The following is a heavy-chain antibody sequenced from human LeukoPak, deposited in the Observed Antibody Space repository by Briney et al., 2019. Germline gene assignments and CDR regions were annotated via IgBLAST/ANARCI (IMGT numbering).Heavy chain of an antibody. V-gene: IGHV3-30*18. D-gene: IGHD4-17*01. J-gene: IGHJ4*02. CDR3: AKGSDYGDYLHYFDY. CDR2: ISYDGSNK. Sequence: AGGSLRLSCAASGFTFSSYGMHWVRQAPGKGLEWVAVISYDGSNKYYADSVKGRFTISRDNSKNTLYLQMNSLRAEDTAVYYCAKGSDYGDYLHYFDYWGQGTLVTVSS. CDR1: GFTFSSYG.